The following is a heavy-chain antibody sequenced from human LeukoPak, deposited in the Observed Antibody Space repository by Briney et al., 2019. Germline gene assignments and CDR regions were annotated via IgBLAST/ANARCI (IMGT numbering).Heavy chain of an antibody. CDR2: ISSTSGTV. V-gene: IGHV3-48*01. D-gene: IGHD5-18*01. CDR1: GFTFSTYS. CDR3: ARELKFAMAAFDY. J-gene: IGHJ4*02. Sequence: GGSLRLSCVVSGFTFSTYSMNWVRQAPGKGLEWVSYISSTSGTVHYADSVKGQFTISRDSAKNSLYLQMNSLRAEDTAVYFCARELKFAMAAFDYWGQGTLVSVSS.